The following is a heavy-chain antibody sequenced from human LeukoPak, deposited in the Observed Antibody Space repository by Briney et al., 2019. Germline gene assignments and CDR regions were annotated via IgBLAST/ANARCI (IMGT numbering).Heavy chain of an antibody. CDR3: ARALAYCGGDCYSRPFDI. CDR1: GGSISSGDYY. CDR2: IYYSGST. Sequence: SQTLSLTCTVSGGSISSGDYYWSWIRQPPGKGLEWIGYIYYSGSTYYNPSLKSRVTISVDTSKNQFSLKLSSVTAADKAVYYCARALAYCGGDCYSRPFDIWGQGTMVTVSS. J-gene: IGHJ3*02. D-gene: IGHD2-21*02. V-gene: IGHV4-30-4*01.